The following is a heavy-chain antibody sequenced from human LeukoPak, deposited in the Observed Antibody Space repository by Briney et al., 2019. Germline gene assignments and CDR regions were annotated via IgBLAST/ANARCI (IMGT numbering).Heavy chain of an antibody. CDR3: AREIGPQLTYCGGDCYLSPNSQPLDI. D-gene: IGHD2-21*01. V-gene: IGHV1-18*01. CDR1: GYTFTSYG. Sequence: ASVKVSCKASGYTFTSYGISWVRQAPGQGLEWMGWISAYNGNTNYAQKLQGRVTMTTDTSTSTAYMELRSLRSDDTAVYYCAREIGPQLTYCGGDCYLSPNSQPLDIWGQGTMVTVSS. CDR2: ISAYNGNT. J-gene: IGHJ3*02.